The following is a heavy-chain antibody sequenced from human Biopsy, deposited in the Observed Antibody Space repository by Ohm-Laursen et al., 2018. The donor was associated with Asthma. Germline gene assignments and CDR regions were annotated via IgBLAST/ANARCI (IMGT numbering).Heavy chain of an antibody. CDR2: MYHSGSP. CDR3: VRHQYSSSWSTFDY. CDR1: GRSITSSSYY. J-gene: IGHJ4*02. V-gene: IGHV4-39*01. Sequence: GTLSLTCTVSGRSITSSSYYWGWIRQPPGKGMEWIGSMYHSGSPYYHPTLKSRATISVDTSKNQLSMKMSSVTAADTAVYFCVRHQYSSSWSTFDYWGQGALVTVSS. D-gene: IGHD3-22*01.